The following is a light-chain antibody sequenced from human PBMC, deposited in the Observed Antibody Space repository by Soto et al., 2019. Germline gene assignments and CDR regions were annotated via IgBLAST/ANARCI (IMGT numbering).Light chain of an antibody. V-gene: IGKV4-1*01. Sequence: DIVMTQSPDSLAVSLGERATINCKSSQSVLYNSNNKNYLAWYQQKPGQSPKLLIYWASTRESGVPDRFSGSGSGADFTLTISSLRAEDVAVYYCQQYYSAPWPFGQGTKVEIK. CDR3: QQYYSAPWP. CDR1: QSVLYNSNNKNY. J-gene: IGKJ1*01. CDR2: WAS.